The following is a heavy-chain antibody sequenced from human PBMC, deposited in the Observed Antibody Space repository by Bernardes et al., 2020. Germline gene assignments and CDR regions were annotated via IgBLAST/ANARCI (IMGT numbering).Heavy chain of an antibody. CDR1: GGSISSYY. V-gene: IGHV4-59*01. CDR2: IYYSGST. CDR3: AREGPTGSWGY. Sequence: SETLSLTCTVSGGSISSYYWSWIRQPPGKGLEWIGYIYYSGSTNYNPSLKSRVTISVDTSKNQFSLKLSSVTAADTAVYYCAREGPTGSWGYWGQGTLVTVSS. D-gene: IGHD7-27*01. J-gene: IGHJ4*02.